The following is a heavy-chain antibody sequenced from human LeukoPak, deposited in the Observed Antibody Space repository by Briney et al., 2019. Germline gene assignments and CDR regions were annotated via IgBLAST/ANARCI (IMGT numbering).Heavy chain of an antibody. CDR3: ARGSRNYYYYYMDV. V-gene: IGHV1-18*01. CDR2: ISAYNGNT. D-gene: IGHD1-1*01. J-gene: IGHJ6*03. Sequence: ASVKVSCKASGYTFTSNGISWVRQAPGQGLEWMGWISAYNGNTNYAQKLQGRVTMTTDTSTSTAYMELRSLRSDDTAVYYCARGSRNYYYYYMDVWGKGTTVTVSS. CDR1: GYTFTSNG.